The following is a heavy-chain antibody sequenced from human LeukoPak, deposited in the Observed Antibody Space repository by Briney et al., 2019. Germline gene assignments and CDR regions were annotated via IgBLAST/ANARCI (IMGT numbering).Heavy chain of an antibody. V-gene: IGHV1-69*04. CDR2: IIPIFGIA. CDR3: ARVRGGGPDAFDI. Sequence: SVKVSCKASGGTFSSYAISWVRQARGQGLEWMGRIIPIFGIANYAQKFHGRVTITADKSTSTAYMELSSLRSEDTAVYYCARVRGGGPDAFDIWGQGTMVTVSS. CDR1: GGTFSSYA. J-gene: IGHJ3*02. D-gene: IGHD2-15*01.